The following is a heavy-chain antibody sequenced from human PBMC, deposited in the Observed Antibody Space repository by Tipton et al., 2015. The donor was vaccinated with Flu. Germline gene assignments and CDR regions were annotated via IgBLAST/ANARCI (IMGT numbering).Heavy chain of an antibody. V-gene: IGHV1-2*02. CDR2: INPNSGGT. CDR1: GYTFTGYY. J-gene: IGHJ6*02. CDR3: ARVRVRPDPYYYGMDV. Sequence: QLVQSGAEVKKPGASVKVSCKASGYTFTGYYMHWVRQAPGQGLEWMGWINPNSGGTNYAQKFQGRVTMTRGTSISTAYMELSRLRSDDTAVYYCARVRVRPDPYYYGMDVWGQGTTVTVSS. D-gene: IGHD4/OR15-4a*01.